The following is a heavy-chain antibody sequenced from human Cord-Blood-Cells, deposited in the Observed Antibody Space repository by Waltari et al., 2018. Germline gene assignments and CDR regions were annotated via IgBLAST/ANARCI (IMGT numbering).Heavy chain of an antibody. CDR1: GFTFGDYA. CDR3: TRQKAYRYSSSWYAFDI. D-gene: IGHD6-13*01. Sequence: EVQLVESGGGLVKPGRSLRLSCTASGFTFGDYAMSWFRQAPGKGLEWVGFIRSKADGGTAEYAASVKGRFTISRDDSKSIAYLQMNSLKTEDTAVYYCTRQKAYRYSSSWYAFDIWGQGTMVTVSS. CDR2: IRSKADGGTA. J-gene: IGHJ3*02. V-gene: IGHV3-49*05.